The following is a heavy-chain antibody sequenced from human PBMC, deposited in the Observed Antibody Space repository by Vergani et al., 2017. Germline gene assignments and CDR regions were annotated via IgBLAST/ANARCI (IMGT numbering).Heavy chain of an antibody. J-gene: IGHJ3*02. Sequence: QVQLQESGPGLVKPSQTLSLTCTVSGGSISSGSYYWSWIRQPAGKGLEWIWRIYTSGSTNYNPSLKSRVTISVDTSKNQFSLKLSSVTAADTAVYYCAKGSGWHARVNAFDIWGQGTMVTVAS. V-gene: IGHV4-61*02. CDR1: GGSISSGSYY. D-gene: IGHD5-24*01. CDR2: IYTSGST. CDR3: AKGSGWHARVNAFDI.